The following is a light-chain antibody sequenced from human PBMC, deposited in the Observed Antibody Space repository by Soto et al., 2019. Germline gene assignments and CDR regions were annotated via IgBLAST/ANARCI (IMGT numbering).Light chain of an antibody. Sequence: SYELTQPPSVSVAPGQTAGITCGGNNIGSKSVHWYQQKPGRAPVLVVYDDNDRPSGIPERFSGSNSGNTATLTISRVEAGEEADYYCQVWDSISDHPVFGGGTKLTVL. CDR2: DDN. CDR1: NIGSKS. V-gene: IGLV3-21*02. CDR3: QVWDSISDHPV. J-gene: IGLJ3*02.